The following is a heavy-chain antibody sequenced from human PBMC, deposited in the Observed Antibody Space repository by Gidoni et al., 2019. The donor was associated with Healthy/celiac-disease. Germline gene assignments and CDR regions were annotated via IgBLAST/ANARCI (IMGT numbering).Heavy chain of an antibody. Sequence: EVQLVESAGGLVKPGGALCSAWAASGCTFCSYSRNWVRQAPGKGLELGSSNSSSSCYIYYADSVKDRFTISRDNAKNSLYLQMNSLRAEDTGVYDYAGCNIVATLGGFDYWGQGTLVTVSS. V-gene: IGHV3-21*03. D-gene: IGHD5-12*01. CDR3: AGCNIVATLGGFDY. J-gene: IGHJ4*02. CDR1: GCTFCSYS. CDR2: NSSSSCYI.